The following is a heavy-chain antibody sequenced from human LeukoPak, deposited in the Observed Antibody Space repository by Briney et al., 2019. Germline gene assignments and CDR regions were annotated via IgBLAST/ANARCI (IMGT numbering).Heavy chain of an antibody. Sequence: AGGSLRLSCAASGFTFDDYAMRWVRQAPGKGLEWVSGISWNSGSIGYADSVKGRFTISRDNAKNSLYLQMNSLRAEDTALYYCAKAGTRNGMLDPWGQGTLVTVSS. V-gene: IGHV3-9*01. CDR2: ISWNSGSI. J-gene: IGHJ5*02. CDR1: GFTFDDYA. D-gene: IGHD6-13*01. CDR3: AKAGTRNGMLDP.